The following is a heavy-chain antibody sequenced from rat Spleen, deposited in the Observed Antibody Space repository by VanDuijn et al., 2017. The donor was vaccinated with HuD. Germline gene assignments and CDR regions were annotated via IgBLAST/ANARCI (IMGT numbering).Heavy chain of an antibody. CDR3: ASLLQWSPFDY. J-gene: IGHJ2*01. D-gene: IGHD1-1*01. Sequence: EVQLVESGGGLVLPGRSLKLSCATSGFSFSKYGMQWIRQTPTKGLQWVAAITPSGLTTHYRDSMKGRFTISRDNAKSTLYLQIDSLRSEDTATYYCASLLQWSPFDYWGQGVMVTVSS. CDR1: GFSFSKYG. CDR2: ITPSGLTT. V-gene: IGHV5-19*01.